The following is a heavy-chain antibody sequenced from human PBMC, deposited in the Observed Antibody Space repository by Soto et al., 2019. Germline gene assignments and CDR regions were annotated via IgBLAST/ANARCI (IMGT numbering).Heavy chain of an antibody. J-gene: IGHJ3*02. CDR2: ISSSSSYI. CDR1: GFTFSSYS. V-gene: IGHV3-21*01. CDR3: ARDAFFWSGYPPDAFDI. D-gene: IGHD3-3*01. Sequence: GGSLRLSCAASGFTFSSYSMNWVRQAPGKGLEWVSSISSSSSYIYYADSVKGRFTISRDNAKNSLYLQMNSLRAEDTAVYYCARDAFFWSGYPPDAFDIRGQGTMVTVSS.